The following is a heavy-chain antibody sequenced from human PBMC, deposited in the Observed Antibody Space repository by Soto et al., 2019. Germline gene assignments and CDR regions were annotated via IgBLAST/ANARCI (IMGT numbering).Heavy chain of an antibody. CDR3: TKARLWGGDGYNSYYYNAMDV. D-gene: IGHD3-16*01. CDR2: ISWNSGRI. CDR1: GFTFDDYA. V-gene: IGHV3-9*01. J-gene: IGHJ6*02. Sequence: GGSQRLSYAASGFTFDDYAMYWVRQVPGKGLEWVSGISWNSGRIGYADSVKGRFTISRDNAKNSLYLQMNSLRPEDTALYYCTKARLWGGDGYNSYYYNAMDVWGQGTTVTVSS.